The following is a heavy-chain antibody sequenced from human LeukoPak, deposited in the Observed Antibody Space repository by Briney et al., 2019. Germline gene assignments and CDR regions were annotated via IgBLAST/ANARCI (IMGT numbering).Heavy chain of an antibody. CDR1: GYPFTNHG. CDR3: ARGLYYYDSSGYHFDY. V-gene: IGHV1-18*01. CDR2: VSSYNGNT. Sequence: ASVKVSCKASGYPFTNHGITWVRQAPGQGLEWMGWVSSYNGNTNYAQNLQGRVTMTTDTSTTTAYMELRSLRSDDTAVYYCARGLYYYDSSGYHFDYWGQGTLVTVSS. D-gene: IGHD3-22*01. J-gene: IGHJ4*02.